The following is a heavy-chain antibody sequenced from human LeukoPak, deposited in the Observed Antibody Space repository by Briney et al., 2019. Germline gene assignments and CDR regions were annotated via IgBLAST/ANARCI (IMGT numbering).Heavy chain of an antibody. CDR2: IGTSDIYI. CDR1: GFTFSNYN. V-gene: IGHV3-21*01. D-gene: IGHD1-26*01. J-gene: IGHJ2*01. CDR3: TRGDSIMGARFFDL. Sequence: GGSLRLSCAASGFTFSNYNTNWVRQAPGKGLEWVSSIGTSDIYIYYADSMKGRFTISRDNAKNSLYLQMNSLRDEDTAVYYCTRGDSIMGARFFDLWGRGTLVTVSS.